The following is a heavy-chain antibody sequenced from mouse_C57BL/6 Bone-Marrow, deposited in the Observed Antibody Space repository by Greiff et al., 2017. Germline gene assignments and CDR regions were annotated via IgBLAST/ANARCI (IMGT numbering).Heavy chain of an antibody. CDR3: SRSSTLFYYLDD. D-gene: IGHD5-1*01. CDR1: GYTFTTYP. J-gene: IGHJ2*01. Sequence: VQLQQSGAELVKPGASVKMSCKASGYTFTTYPIEWVKQTPGKSLEWIGSFHPSNGDTNYNEKFKGKATLTVDKSSNTVYLQLSRLTSDDSAVEDCSRSSTLFYYLDDWGKGTTLTVSS. V-gene: IGHV1-47*01. CDR2: FHPSNGDT.